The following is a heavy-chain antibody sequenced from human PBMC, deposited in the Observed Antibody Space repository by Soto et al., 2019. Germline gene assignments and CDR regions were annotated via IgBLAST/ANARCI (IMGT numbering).Heavy chain of an antibody. J-gene: IGHJ4*02. CDR3: AKGPLRFLEWLLDY. CDR1: GFTFSSYG. D-gene: IGHD3-3*01. Sequence: ESGGGVVQPGRSLRLSCAASGFTFSSYGMHWVRQAPGKGLEWVAVISYDGSNKYYADSVKGRFTISRDNSKNTLYLQMNSLRAEDTAVYYCAKGPLRFLEWLLDYWGQGTLVTVSS. CDR2: ISYDGSNK. V-gene: IGHV3-30*18.